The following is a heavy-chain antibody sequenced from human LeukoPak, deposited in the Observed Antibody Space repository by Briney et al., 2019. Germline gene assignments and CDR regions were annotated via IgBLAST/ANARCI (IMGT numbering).Heavy chain of an antibody. CDR2: INPSGGST. J-gene: IGHJ4*02. Sequence: GASVKVSCKASGYTFTSYYMHWVRQAPGQGLEWMGIINPSGGSTSYAQKFQGRVTITADKSTSTAYMELSSLRSEDTAVYYCAGSIYRFLEWLPPYDHRFLFDYCGQGTLVTVSS. V-gene: IGHV1-46*01. CDR3: AGSIYRFLEWLPPYDHRFLFDY. CDR1: GYTFTSYY. D-gene: IGHD3-3*01.